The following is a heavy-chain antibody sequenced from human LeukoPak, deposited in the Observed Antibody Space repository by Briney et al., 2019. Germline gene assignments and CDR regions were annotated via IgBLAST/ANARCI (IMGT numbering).Heavy chain of an antibody. Sequence: SETLSLTCTVSGGSISSYYWNWIRQPAGKGLEWIGRIYTSGSTNYNPSLKSRVTMSVDTSKNQFSLKLSSVTAADTAVYYCARVCSSTSCYAFDIWGQGTMVIVSS. CDR1: GGSISSYY. CDR2: IYTSGST. CDR3: ARVCSSTSCYAFDI. J-gene: IGHJ3*02. V-gene: IGHV4-4*07. D-gene: IGHD2-2*01.